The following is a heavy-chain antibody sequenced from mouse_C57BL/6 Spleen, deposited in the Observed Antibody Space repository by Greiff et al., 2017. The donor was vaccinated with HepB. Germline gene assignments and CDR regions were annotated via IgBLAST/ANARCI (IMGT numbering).Heavy chain of an antibody. CDR1: GYAFSSSW. CDR3: ARGDYYGSSSWFAY. V-gene: IGHV1-82*01. Sequence: VMLVESGPELVKPGASVKISCKASGYAFSSSWMNWVKQRPGKGLEWIGRIYPGDGDTNYNGKFKGKATLTADKSSSTAYMQLSSLTSEDSAVYFCARGDYYGSSSWFAYWGQGTLVTVSA. D-gene: IGHD1-1*01. CDR2: IYPGDGDT. J-gene: IGHJ3*01.